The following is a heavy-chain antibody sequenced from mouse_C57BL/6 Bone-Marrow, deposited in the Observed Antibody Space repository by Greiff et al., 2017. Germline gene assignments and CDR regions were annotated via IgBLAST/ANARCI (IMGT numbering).Heavy chain of an antibody. CDR3: AREDRSGYLYCAVDY. CDR1: GYTFTSYW. CDR2: IYPGSGST. D-gene: IGHD3-2*02. V-gene: IGHV1-55*01. Sequence: QVQLQQPGAELVKPGASVKMSCKASGYTFTSYWITWVKQRPGQGLEWIGDIYPGSGSTNYNEKFKSKATLTVDTSSSTAYMQLSSLTSEDSAVYCCAREDRSGYLYCAVDYWGQGTSVTVSS. J-gene: IGHJ4*01.